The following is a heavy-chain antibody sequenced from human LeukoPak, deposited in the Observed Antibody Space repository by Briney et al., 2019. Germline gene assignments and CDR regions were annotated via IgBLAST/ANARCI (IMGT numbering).Heavy chain of an antibody. J-gene: IGHJ4*02. CDR1: GDSIDSDRSD. Sequence: SETLSLTCTFSGDSIDSDRSDWGWIRQPPGRGLEWIGTIYHTGGAYYSPSLKSRVTVSKDASKNQFSLRVNSVTAADTAVYYCASDLWFGESPWDYWGQGTLVTVSS. CDR3: ASDLWFGESPWDY. CDR2: IYHTGGA. V-gene: IGHV4-39*07. D-gene: IGHD3-10*01.